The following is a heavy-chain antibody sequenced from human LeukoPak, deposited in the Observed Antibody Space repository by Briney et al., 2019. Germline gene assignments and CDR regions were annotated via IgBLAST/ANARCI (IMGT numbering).Heavy chain of an antibody. CDR3: AKDLDGYNSGYFDY. CDR2: IRYDGTNT. D-gene: IGHD5-24*01. Sequence: GGSLRLSCAASGFSFSDYDMHWVRQAPGKGLEWVTFIRYDGTNTYADSVKGRFTISRDNSKNTLYLQMNSLRAEDTAVYYCAKDLDGYNSGYFDYWGQGTLVTVSS. V-gene: IGHV3-30*02. J-gene: IGHJ4*02. CDR1: GFSFSDYD.